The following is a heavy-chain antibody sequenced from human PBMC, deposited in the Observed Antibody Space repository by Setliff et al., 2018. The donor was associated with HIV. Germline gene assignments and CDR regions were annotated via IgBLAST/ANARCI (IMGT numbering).Heavy chain of an antibody. D-gene: IGHD2-15*01. CDR3: TRDRVAGPYYYGMDV. CDR2: ISANYAKT. V-gene: IGHV1-18*01. Sequence: ASVKVSCKASGYTFTSYAMNWVRQAPGQGLEWMGWISANYAKTDYSKKFQGRVTMTTDTSTSTAYMELRSLTSDDTAMYYCTRDRVAGPYYYGMDVWGQGTTVTVSS. CDR1: GYTFTSYA. J-gene: IGHJ6*02.